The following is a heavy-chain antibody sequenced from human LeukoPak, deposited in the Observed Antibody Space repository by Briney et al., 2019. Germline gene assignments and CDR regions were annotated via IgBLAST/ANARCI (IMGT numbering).Heavy chain of an antibody. CDR2: ISYDGSNK. D-gene: IGHD2-2*01. V-gene: IGHV3-30*04. CDR1: GFTFSSYA. J-gene: IGHJ4*02. CDR3: ARDRALVVPAGSSAALGY. Sequence: PGGSLRLSCAAFGFTFSSYAMHWVRQAPGKGLEWVAVISYDGSNKYYADSVKGRFTISRDNSKNTLYLQMNSLRAEDTAVYYCARDRALVVPAGSSAALGYWGQGTLVTVSS.